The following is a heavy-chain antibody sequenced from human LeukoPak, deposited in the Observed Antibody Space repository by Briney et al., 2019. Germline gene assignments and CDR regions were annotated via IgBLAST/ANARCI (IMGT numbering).Heavy chain of an antibody. Sequence: GASVKVSCKVSGYTLTELSMHWVRQAPGKGLEWMGGFDPEDGETIYAQKFQGRVTMTRDTSISTAYMELSRLRSDDTAVYYCARVEYNYYFDYWGQGTLVTVSS. V-gene: IGHV1-24*01. CDR3: ARVEYNYYFDY. CDR1: GYTLTELS. CDR2: FDPEDGET. J-gene: IGHJ4*02. D-gene: IGHD5-24*01.